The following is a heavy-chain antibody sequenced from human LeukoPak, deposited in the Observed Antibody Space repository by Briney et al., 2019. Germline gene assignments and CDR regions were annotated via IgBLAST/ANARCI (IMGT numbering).Heavy chain of an antibody. Sequence: ASVKVSCKASGYTFTGYYMHWVRQAPGQGLEWMGWINPNSGGTNYAQKFQGRVAMTSDTSISTAFMELNRLRSDDTAVSYCARADSSSGRDAFDIWGQGTMVTVSS. CDR1: GYTFTGYY. J-gene: IGHJ3*02. V-gene: IGHV1-2*02. D-gene: IGHD6-13*01. CDR3: ARADSSSGRDAFDI. CDR2: INPNSGGT.